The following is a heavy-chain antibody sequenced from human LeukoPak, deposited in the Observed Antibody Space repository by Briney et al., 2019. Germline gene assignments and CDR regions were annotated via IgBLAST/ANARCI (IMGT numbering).Heavy chain of an antibody. CDR2: IKQDGSEK. CDR3: ARSTRGRYSGSSD. D-gene: IGHD1-26*01. CDR1: GFTFSSYW. V-gene: IGHV3-7*01. Sequence: GGSLRLSCAASGFTFSSYWMSWVRQAPGKGLEWVANIKQDGSEKYYADSVKGRFTISRDNAKNSLYLQMNSLRAEDTAVYYCARSTRGRYSGSSDWGQGTLVTVSS. J-gene: IGHJ4*02.